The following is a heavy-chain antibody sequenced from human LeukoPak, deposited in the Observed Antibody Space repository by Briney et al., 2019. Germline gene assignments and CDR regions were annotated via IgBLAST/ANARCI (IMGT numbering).Heavy chain of an antibody. CDR2: INQDGGEK. CDR3: ARYPSGYDRGFDY. Sequence: GGSLRLSCGASGFIFSSYWMNWVRQAPGKGLEWVANINQDGGEKNYVDSVKGRFTISRDNAKNSLYLQMNSLRAEDTAVYYCARYPSGYDRGFDYWGQGTLVTVSS. CDR1: GFIFSSYW. D-gene: IGHD5-12*01. V-gene: IGHV3-7*04. J-gene: IGHJ4*02.